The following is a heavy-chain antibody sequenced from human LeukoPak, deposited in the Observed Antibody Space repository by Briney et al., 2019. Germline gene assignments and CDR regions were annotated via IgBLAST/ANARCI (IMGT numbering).Heavy chain of an antibody. D-gene: IGHD3-10*01. CDR1: GFAFSSYS. V-gene: IGHV3-23*01. J-gene: IGHJ4*02. CDR3: AKSGLWFGEFDY. Sequence: PGGSLRLSCAASGFAFSSYSMNWVRQAPGKGLEWVSAISGSGGSTYYADSVKGRFTISRDNSKNTLYLQMNSLRAEDTAVYYCAKSGLWFGEFDYWGQGTLVTVSS. CDR2: ISGSGGST.